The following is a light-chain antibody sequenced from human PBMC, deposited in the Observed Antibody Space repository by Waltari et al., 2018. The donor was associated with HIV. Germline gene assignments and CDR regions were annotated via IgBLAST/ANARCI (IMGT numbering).Light chain of an antibody. CDR1: RSNIGNAN. CDR3: VGWDASLSAYV. CDR2: KNI. Sequence: QSVLTQPPSPSGTPGPRVTISCSGSRSNIGNANVYFYQQLPGTTPKLLTYKNIQRPSGVPDRFAGAKSGTSAYLAISGLRSEDEADYYCVGWDASLSAYVFGAGTKVTVL. V-gene: IGLV1-47*01. J-gene: IGLJ1*01.